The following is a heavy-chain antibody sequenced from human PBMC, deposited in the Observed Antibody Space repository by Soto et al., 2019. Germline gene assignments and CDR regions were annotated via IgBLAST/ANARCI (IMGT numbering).Heavy chain of an antibody. CDR2: ISWNSGSI. CDR3: AKSPVFAFWSGYYHFDY. V-gene: IGHV3-9*01. J-gene: IGHJ4*02. CDR1: GFTCDDQA. D-gene: IGHD3-3*01. Sequence: GGSLRLSWAAFGFTCDDQAMHWVRQATGKGLEWVSGISWNSGSIGYADSVKGRFTISRDNAKNSLYLQMNSLRAEDTALYYCAKSPVFAFWSGYYHFDYWGQGTLVTVSS.